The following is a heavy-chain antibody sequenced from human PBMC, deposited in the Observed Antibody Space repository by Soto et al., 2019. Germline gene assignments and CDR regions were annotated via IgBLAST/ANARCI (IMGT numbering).Heavy chain of an antibody. D-gene: IGHD3-10*01. J-gene: IGHJ4*02. CDR1: GASIITDNW. Sequence: QVQLQESGPGLVKPSGTLSLTCALSGASIITDNWWSWLRHPPGKEMEWIGEIYHSGNTNFNPSVKSRVTISVDTAKNQFSLTVSCVNAAYTAIYYCARASASSKLRGVVINWGQGTLVTVSS. V-gene: IGHV4-4*02. CDR3: ARASASSKLRGVVIN. CDR2: IYHSGNT.